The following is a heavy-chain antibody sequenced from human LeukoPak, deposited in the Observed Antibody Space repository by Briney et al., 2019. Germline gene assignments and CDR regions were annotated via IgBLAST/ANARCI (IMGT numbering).Heavy chain of an antibody. CDR1: GGSFSGYY. CDR2: INHSGST. J-gene: IGHJ6*03. CDR3: AREDSGSYPKYYYYMDV. Sequence: SSETLSLTCAVYGGSFSGYYWSWIRQPPGKGLEGIGEINHSGSTNSNPSLKSRVTISVDTSKNQFSLKLSSVTAADTAMYYCAREDSGSYPKYYYYMDVWGKGTTVTVSS. D-gene: IGHD1-26*01. V-gene: IGHV4-34*01.